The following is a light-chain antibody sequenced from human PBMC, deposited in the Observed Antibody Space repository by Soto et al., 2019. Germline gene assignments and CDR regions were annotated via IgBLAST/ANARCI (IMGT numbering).Light chain of an antibody. CDR2: ENN. V-gene: IGLV1-51*02. CDR3: GTWDSSLSVPV. Sequence: QSVLTQPPSVSAAPGQKVTISCSGSSSNIGNNYVSWYQQLPGTAPKLLIYENNKRTSGIPDLFSGSKSGTSATLGITGLPTGDEADYYCGTWDSSLSVPVFGGGTKLTVL. J-gene: IGLJ3*02. CDR1: SSNIGNNY.